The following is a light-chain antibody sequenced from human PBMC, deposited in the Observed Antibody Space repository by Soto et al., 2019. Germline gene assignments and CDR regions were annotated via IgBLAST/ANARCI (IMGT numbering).Light chain of an antibody. V-gene: IGLV1-51*01. Sequence: QSVLTQPPSVSAAPGQKVTISCSGSSSNIGNSYVFWYQQLPGTAPKLLIYDNDKRPSGIPDRFSGSKSGTSATLGITGLQTGDEADYYCATWDRSLSVGVFGGGTQLTVL. J-gene: IGLJ2*01. CDR2: DND. CDR3: ATWDRSLSVGV. CDR1: SSNIGNSY.